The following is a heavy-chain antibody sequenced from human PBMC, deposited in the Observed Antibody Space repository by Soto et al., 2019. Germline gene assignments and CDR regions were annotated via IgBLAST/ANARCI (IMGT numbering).Heavy chain of an antibody. D-gene: IGHD3-3*01. J-gene: IGHJ6*02. CDR3: ARFHITILGLDV. CDR2: IYSDGST. Sequence: PGGSLRLSCAASGFTVSSNYMSWVRQAPGKGLEWVSVIYSDGSTYYADSVKDRFTISRDNFKNTLYLQMNSLRAEDTAVYYCARFHITILGLDVWGQETTVNVSS. V-gene: IGHV3-66*01. CDR1: GFTVSSNY.